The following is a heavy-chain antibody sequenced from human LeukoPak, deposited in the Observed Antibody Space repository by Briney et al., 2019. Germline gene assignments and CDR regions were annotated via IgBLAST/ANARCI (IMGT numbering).Heavy chain of an antibody. CDR2: IYSGGST. CDR1: GFTVSTNY. Sequence: GGSLRLSCAASGFTVSTNYMFWVRQAPGRGLEWVSVIYSGGSTYYADSVKGRFTISRDNSKNTLYLQMNSLRGEDTAMYYCARFGSGSGSGVFDYWGQGTVVTVYS. V-gene: IGHV3-53*01. CDR3: ARFGSGSGSGVFDY. J-gene: IGHJ4*02. D-gene: IGHD3-10*01.